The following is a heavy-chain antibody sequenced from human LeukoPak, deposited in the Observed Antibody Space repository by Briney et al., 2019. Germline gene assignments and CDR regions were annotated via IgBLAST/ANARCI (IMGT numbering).Heavy chain of an antibody. D-gene: IGHD3-22*01. J-gene: IGHJ3*02. CDR1: GFTFDDYA. Sequence: GGSLRLSCAASGFTFDDYAMHWVRQAPGKGLEWVSLISGDGGSTYYADSVKGRFTISRDNSKNSLYLQMNSLRTEDTALYYCAKDIRAMIVPGVPAAFDIWGQGTMVTVSS. V-gene: IGHV3-43*02. CDR2: ISGDGGST. CDR3: AKDIRAMIVPGVPAAFDI.